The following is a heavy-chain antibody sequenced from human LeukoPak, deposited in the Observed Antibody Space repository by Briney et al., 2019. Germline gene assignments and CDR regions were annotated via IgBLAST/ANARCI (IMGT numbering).Heavy chain of an antibody. D-gene: IGHD1-14*01. V-gene: IGHV3-21*06. CDR3: ARETVRANFDF. Sequence: PGGSLRLSCAASGFTFSSYSMNWVRLAPGKGLEWVSSISGSSSYIYYADSVKGRFTISRDNAKNSLYLQMNSLRVEDTAVYYCARETVRANFDFWGQGTLVTVSS. J-gene: IGHJ4*02. CDR1: GFTFSSYS. CDR2: ISGSSSYI.